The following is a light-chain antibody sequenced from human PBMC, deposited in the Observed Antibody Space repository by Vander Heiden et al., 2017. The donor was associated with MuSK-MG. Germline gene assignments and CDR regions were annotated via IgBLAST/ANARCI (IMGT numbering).Light chain of an antibody. CDR2: GAS. CDR1: QNIRTC. J-gene: IGKJ4*01. CDR3: QQTYSAPALT. Sequence: DIQMTQSPSSLSASVGDRVTITCRASQNIRTCLNWYQQKAGQAPKLLVSGASNLQTGVPSGFTGRGSCTGFTLTISSLQPEDFATYSCQQTYSAPALTFGGGTKVEIK. V-gene: IGKV1-39*01.